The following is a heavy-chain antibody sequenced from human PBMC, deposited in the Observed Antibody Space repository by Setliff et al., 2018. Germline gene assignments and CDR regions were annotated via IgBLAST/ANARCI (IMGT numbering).Heavy chain of an antibody. J-gene: IGHJ4*02. V-gene: IGHV3-49*03. CDR2: IRSKPKSGTP. CDR3: TRDYSNYATSVGDFDY. D-gene: IGHD4-4*01. Sequence: LSLTCAVSGYSISSGYYWGWIRQPPGKGLEWVGFIRSKPKSGTPEYAASVKGRFTISRDDSKSIAYLQMNSLKTEDTAVYYCTRDYSNYATSVGDFDYWGQGTLVTVSS. CDR1: GYSISSGYY.